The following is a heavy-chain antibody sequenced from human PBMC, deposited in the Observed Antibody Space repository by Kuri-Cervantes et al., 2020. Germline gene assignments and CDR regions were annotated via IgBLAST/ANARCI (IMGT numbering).Heavy chain of an antibody. D-gene: IGHD3-9*01. Sequence: ETLSLTCAASGFTFSSYWMSWVRQAPGKGLEWVANIKQDGSEKYYVDSVKGRFTMSRDNAKNSLYLQMNSLRAEDTAVYYCAKAFVYYDILTGYDKVSYYYGMDVWGQGTTVTVSS. CDR1: GFTFSSYW. V-gene: IGHV3-7*01. CDR2: IKQDGSEK. J-gene: IGHJ6*02. CDR3: AKAFVYYDILTGYDKVSYYYGMDV.